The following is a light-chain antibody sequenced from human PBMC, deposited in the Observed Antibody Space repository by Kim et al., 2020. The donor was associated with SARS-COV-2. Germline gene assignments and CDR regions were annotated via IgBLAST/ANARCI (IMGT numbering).Light chain of an antibody. CDR3: QQYDTLPGYS. V-gene: IGKV1-33*01. J-gene: IGKJ2*03. CDR2: DAS. CDR1: QDISNY. Sequence: DIQMTQSPSSLSASVGDRVTITCQASQDISNYLNWYQQKPGKAPKLLIYDASNLETGVPSRFSGSGSGTDFTFTISSLQPEDIATYYCQQYDTLPGYSLGQGTKLEIK.